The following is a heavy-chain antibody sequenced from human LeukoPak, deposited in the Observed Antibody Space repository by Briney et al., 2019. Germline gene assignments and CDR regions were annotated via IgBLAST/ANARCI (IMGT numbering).Heavy chain of an antibody. D-gene: IGHD4-17*01. CDR3: ARHLGGPLRSHFDY. CDR2: IYYSGST. Sequence: PSETLSLTCTVSGGSISSSSYYWGWIRPPTGKGLEWIGSIYYSGSTYYNPSLKSRDTISVDTSKNQFSLKLSSVTAADTAVYYCARHLGGPLRSHFDYWGQGTLVTVSS. CDR1: GGSISSSSYY. V-gene: IGHV4-39*01. J-gene: IGHJ4*02.